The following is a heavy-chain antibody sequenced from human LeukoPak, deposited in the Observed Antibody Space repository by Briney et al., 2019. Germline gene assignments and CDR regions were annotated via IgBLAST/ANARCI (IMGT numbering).Heavy chain of an antibody. D-gene: IGHD4-17*01. J-gene: IGHJ1*01. V-gene: IGHV4-4*07. CDR1: GDSISSYY. Sequence: SETLSLTCTDSGDSISSYYWSWIRQPAGKGLEWIGRIYTSGSTNYNPSLKSRVTKSVDTSKNQCTLKLNSVTAADTAVYYCARVWDYALKDWGQGTLVTVSS. CDR3: ARVWDYALKD. CDR2: IYTSGST.